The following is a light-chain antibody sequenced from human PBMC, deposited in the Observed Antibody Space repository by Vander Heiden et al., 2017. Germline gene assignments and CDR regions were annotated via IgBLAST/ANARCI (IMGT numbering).Light chain of an antibody. V-gene: IGKV3-15*01. Sequence: EIVMTQSPATLSLYPGERATLSCRASQSISINLAGYQLKPGQAPRLLIYGASTRATGLPARFSGSGSGTEFTLTISSLQSEDFAVYYCHQYYNWRSWTFGQGTKVEIK. CDR1: QSISIN. J-gene: IGKJ1*01. CDR2: GAS. CDR3: HQYYNWRSWT.